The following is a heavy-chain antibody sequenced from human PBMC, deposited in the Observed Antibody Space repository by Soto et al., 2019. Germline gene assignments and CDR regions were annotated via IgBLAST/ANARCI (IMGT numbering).Heavy chain of an antibody. CDR2: INHSGST. Sequence: SETLSLTCAVYGGSFSGYYWSWIRQPPGKGLEWIGEINHSGSTNYNPSLKSRVTISVDTPKNQFSLKLSSVTAADTAVYYCAGSTRHFMVRGVAYYWGQGTLVTVSS. CDR1: GGSFSGYY. J-gene: IGHJ4*02. V-gene: IGHV4-34*01. D-gene: IGHD3-10*01. CDR3: AGSTRHFMVRGVAYY.